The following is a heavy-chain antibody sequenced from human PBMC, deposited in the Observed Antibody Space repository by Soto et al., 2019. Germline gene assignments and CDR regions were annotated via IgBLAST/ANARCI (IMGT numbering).Heavy chain of an antibody. CDR1: GYNFHSFW. D-gene: IGHD6-6*01. CDR3: ARHRSIGARLNYFDP. CDR2: ICPGDSDT. V-gene: IGHV5-51*01. J-gene: IGHJ5*02. Sequence: PLESLMISCQGSGYNFHSFWIRWVRQMPGKGLGWMGIICPGDSDTSYHPSLQGPATMSADKSFSTVYLQWSTLKASDTAIYNCARHRSIGARLNYFDPWGQGTQVTVSS.